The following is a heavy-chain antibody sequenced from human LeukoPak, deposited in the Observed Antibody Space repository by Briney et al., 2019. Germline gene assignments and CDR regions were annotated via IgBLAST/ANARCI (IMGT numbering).Heavy chain of an antibody. CDR1: GGSSSGYY. CDR3: AGYQNYYDSSGYYRIDAFDI. V-gene: IGHV4-34*01. CDR2: INHSGST. J-gene: IGHJ3*02. Sequence: SETLSLTCAVYGGSSSGYYWSWIRQPPGKGLEWIGEINHSGSTNYNPSLKSRVTISVDTSKNQFSLKLSSVTAADTAVYYCAGYQNYYDSSGYYRIDAFDIWGQGTMVTVSS. D-gene: IGHD3-22*01.